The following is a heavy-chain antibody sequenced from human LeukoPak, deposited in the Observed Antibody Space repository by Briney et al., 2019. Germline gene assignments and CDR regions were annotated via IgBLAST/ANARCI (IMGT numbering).Heavy chain of an antibody. CDR1: GFTFSSYG. CDR3: AKNGDRGAYCSGGSCYPYYYYYIDV. CDR2: ISSSSSTT. J-gene: IGHJ6*03. D-gene: IGHD2-15*01. V-gene: IGHV3-48*01. Sequence: GGSLRLSCAASGFTFSSYGMTWVRQAPGKGLEWVSYISSSSSTTYYADSVKGRFTISRDNSKNTLYLQMNSLRAEDTAIYYCAKNGDRGAYCSGGSCYPYYYYYIDVWGKGTTVTISS.